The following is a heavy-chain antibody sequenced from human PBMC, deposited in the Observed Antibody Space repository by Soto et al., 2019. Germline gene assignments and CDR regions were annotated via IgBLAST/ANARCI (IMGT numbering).Heavy chain of an antibody. D-gene: IGHD3-3*01. CDR3: ARGASDFWGGYPEIHYFDY. Sequence: VLLVESGGGVVQPGRSLRLSCAASEFTFSTYPLHWVRQAPGKGLEWAAVISYDETNKYYADSVKGRFTISRDNSKNTLYLQMNSLRADDTAVYYCARGASDFWGGYPEIHYFDYWGQGTLVTVSS. CDR1: EFTFSTYP. V-gene: IGHV3-30-3*01. CDR2: ISYDETNK. J-gene: IGHJ4*02.